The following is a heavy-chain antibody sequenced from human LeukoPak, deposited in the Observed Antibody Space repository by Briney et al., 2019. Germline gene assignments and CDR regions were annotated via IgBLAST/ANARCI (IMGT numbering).Heavy chain of an antibody. J-gene: IGHJ3*02. D-gene: IGHD3-22*01. CDR2: ISSSSSYI. CDR1: GFTFSTYS. Sequence: GGSLRLSCAASGFTFSTYSMNWVRQAPGKGLEWVSSISSSSSYIYYADSVKGRFTISRDNAKNSLYLQMNSLRAEDTAVYYCARDLKRRVYYDSSGSDDAFDIWGQGTMVTVSS. V-gene: IGHV3-21*01. CDR3: ARDLKRRVYYDSSGSDDAFDI.